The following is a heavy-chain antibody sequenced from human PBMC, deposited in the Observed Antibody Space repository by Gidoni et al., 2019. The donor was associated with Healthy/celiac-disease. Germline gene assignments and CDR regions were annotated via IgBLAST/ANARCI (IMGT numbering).Heavy chain of an antibody. J-gene: IGHJ6*02. CDR3: ARDPESGDYGGNGYNYYYYGMDV. Sequence: EVQLVESGGGLVKPGGSVRLSCAAYGFTFSSYSMNWVRQAPGKGLEWVSSISSSSSYIYYADSLKGRVTSSRDNAKSSLYLQMNSLIADDTAVYYCARDPESGDYGGNGYNYYYYGMDVWGQGTTVTVSS. CDR2: ISSSSSYI. CDR1: GFTFSSYS. D-gene: IGHD4-17*01. V-gene: IGHV3-21*01.